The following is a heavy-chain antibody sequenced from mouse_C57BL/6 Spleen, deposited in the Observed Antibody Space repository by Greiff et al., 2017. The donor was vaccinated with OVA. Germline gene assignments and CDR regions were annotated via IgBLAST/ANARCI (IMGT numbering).Heavy chain of an antibody. CDR3: ATYGNFFAY. V-gene: IGHV1-39*01. D-gene: IGHD2-1*01. CDR1: GYSFTDYN. Sequence: LVESGASVKISCKASGYSFTDYNMNWVKQSNGKSLEWIGVINPNYGTTSYNQKFKGKATLTVDQSSSTAYMQLNSLTSEDSAVYYCATYGNFFAYWGQGTLVTVSA. CDR2: INPNYGTT. J-gene: IGHJ3*01.